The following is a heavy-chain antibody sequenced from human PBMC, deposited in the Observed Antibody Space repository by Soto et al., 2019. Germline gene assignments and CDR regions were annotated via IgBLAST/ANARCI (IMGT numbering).Heavy chain of an antibody. V-gene: IGHV4-59*01. CDR1: GDSISSYY. CDR3: ARDFRGDLTDYGMDV. CDR2: IYYSGST. J-gene: IGHJ6*02. D-gene: IGHD4-17*01. Sequence: SETLSLTCTVSGDSISSYYWSWIRQPPGKGLEWIGYIYYSGSTNYNPSLKSRVTISVDTSKNQFSLKLSSVTAADTAVYYCARDFRGDLTDYGMDVWGQGTTVTVSS.